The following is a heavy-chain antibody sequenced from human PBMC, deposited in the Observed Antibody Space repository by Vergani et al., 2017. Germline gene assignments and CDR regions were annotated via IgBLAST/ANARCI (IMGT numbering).Heavy chain of an antibody. CDR1: FDSIRNLY. Sequence: QVQLQESGPGLVKSSETLSLTCSVSFDSIRNLYCNWIRQPPGKGLEWIGSIHYSENTNYNPSLKTRVTISVDTSKNQFSLTLTSVTAADTAVYYCASSVEMATIPLYYYYMDVWGKGTTVTVSS. V-gene: IGHV4-59*11. D-gene: IGHD5-24*01. J-gene: IGHJ6*03. CDR3: ASSVEMATIPLYYYYMDV. CDR2: IHYSENT.